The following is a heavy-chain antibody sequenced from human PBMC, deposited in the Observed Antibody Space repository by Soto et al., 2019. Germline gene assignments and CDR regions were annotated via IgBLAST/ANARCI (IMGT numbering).Heavy chain of an antibody. D-gene: IGHD2-2*01. V-gene: IGHV3-48*02. Sequence: PGGSLRLSCAASGFTFSDYSMNWVRQTPGKGLEWVSYISSGSDSTFYAESVKGRFTISRDNAENSLYLQMHSLRDEDTAVYYCAIDPRYCFSTGCVKYYFDYWGLGTLVTVSS. CDR2: ISSGSDST. CDR1: GFTFSDYS. J-gene: IGHJ4*02. CDR3: AIDPRYCFSTGCVKYYFDY.